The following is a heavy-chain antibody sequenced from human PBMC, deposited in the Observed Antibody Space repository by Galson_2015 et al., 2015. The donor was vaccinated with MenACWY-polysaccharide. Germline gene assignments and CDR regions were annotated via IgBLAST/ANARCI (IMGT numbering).Heavy chain of an antibody. Sequence: SVKVSCKASGYTFTSYAMNWVRQAPGQGLEWMGWINTNTGNPTYAQGFTGRFVFSLDTSVSTAYLQISSLKAEDTAVYYCARAYSVVIERRINWFDPWGQGTLVTVSS. CDR1: GYTFTSYA. CDR3: ARAYSVVIERRINWFDP. J-gene: IGHJ5*02. D-gene: IGHD3-22*01. V-gene: IGHV7-4-1*02. CDR2: INTNTGNP.